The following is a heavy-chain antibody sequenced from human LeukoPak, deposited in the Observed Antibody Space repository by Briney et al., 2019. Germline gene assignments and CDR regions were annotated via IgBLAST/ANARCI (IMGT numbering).Heavy chain of an antibody. CDR3: AKDYYDSSGYVHY. V-gene: IGHV3-23*01. D-gene: IGHD3-22*01. CDR1: GGSFSGYY. J-gene: IGHJ4*02. Sequence: ETLSLTCAVYGGSFSGYYWSWIRQAPGKGLEWVSAISGSGGSTYYADSVKGRFTISRDNSKNTLYLQMNSLRAEDTAVYYCAKDYYDSSGYVHYWGQGTLVTVSS. CDR2: ISGSGGST.